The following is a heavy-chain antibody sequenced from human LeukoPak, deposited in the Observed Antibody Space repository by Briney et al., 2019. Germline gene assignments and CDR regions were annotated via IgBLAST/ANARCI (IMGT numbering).Heavy chain of an antibody. D-gene: IGHD3-16*01. CDR1: GLIFSGSA. Sequence: GGSLRLSCAASGLIFSGSAMHWVRQASGKGLEWVGRIRSKANTYATAYAESVKGRFTISRDDSKNTAYLQMNSLKTEDTAVYYCTRWGLFDAFDIWGQGTMVTVSS. J-gene: IGHJ3*02. CDR3: TRWGLFDAFDI. CDR2: IRSKANTYAT. V-gene: IGHV3-73*01.